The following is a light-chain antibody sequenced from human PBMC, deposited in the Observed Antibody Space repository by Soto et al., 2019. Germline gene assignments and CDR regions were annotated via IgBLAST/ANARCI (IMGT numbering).Light chain of an antibody. J-gene: IGKJ1*01. CDR3: QHYSAFSVT. Sequence: DIQMTQSPSTLSASVEDRFTITFLASQSIGDLLAWYQQKPGEAPKLLIYKASYLESGVPSRFSGSGSGTEFTLTISSLQPEDLATYYCQHYSAFSVTFGQGTKVDIK. V-gene: IGKV1-5*03. CDR2: KAS. CDR1: QSIGDL.